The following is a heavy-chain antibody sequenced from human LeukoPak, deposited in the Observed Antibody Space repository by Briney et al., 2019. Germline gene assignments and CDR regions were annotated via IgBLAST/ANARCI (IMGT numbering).Heavy chain of an antibody. Sequence: ASVKVSCKASGYTFTSYAMHWVRQAPGQRLEWMGWINAGNGNTKYSQKFQGRVTITRDTSASTAYMELSSLRSEDTAVYYCARDPLYSSSLHYYYYYGMDVWGQGTTVTVS. CDR2: INAGNGNT. CDR3: ARDPLYSSSLHYYYYYGMDV. D-gene: IGHD6-6*01. CDR1: GYTFTSYA. J-gene: IGHJ6*02. V-gene: IGHV1-3*01.